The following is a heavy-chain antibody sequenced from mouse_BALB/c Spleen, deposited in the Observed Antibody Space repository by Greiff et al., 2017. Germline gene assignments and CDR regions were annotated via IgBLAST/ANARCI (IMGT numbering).Heavy chain of an antibody. CDR2: INPGSGGT. CDR3: ARGSTMITLSYAMDY. J-gene: IGHJ4*01. V-gene: IGHV1-54*01. D-gene: IGHD2-4*01. CDR1: GYAFTNYL. Sequence: QVQLKQSGAELVRPGTSVKVSCKASGYAFTNYLIEWVKQRPGQGLEWIGVINPGSGGTNYNEKFKGKATLTADKSSSTAYMQLSSLTSDDSAVYFCARGSTMITLSYAMDYWGQGTSVTVSS.